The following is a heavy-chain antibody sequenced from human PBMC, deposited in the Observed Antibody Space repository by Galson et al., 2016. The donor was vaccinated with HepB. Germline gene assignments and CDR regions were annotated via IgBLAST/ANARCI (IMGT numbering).Heavy chain of an antibody. CDR3: ARGGQWLDILLDH. CDR1: GGTFTNYA. CDR2: IIPIFGPA. D-gene: IGHD6-19*01. Sequence: SVKVSCKASGGTFTNYAFNWVRQAPGQGLEWTGGIIPIFGPATYAQKFQDRVTITADESTSAAYMELSSLRSEDTAMYYCARGGQWLDILLDHWGQGTLVTVSS. J-gene: IGHJ4*02. V-gene: IGHV1-69*13.